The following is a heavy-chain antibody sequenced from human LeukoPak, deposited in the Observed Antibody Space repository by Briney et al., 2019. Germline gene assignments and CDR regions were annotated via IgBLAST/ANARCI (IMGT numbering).Heavy chain of an antibody. CDR2: IYYSGST. D-gene: IGHD6-13*01. V-gene: IGHV4-39*01. J-gene: IGHJ4*02. CDR1: GGSISSSSYY. CDR3: ARRKQQLVGIDY. Sequence: SETLSLTCTVSGGSISSSSYYWGWIRQPPGKGLEWIGSIYYSGSTYYNPSLKSRVTISVDTSKNQFSLKLSSVTAADTAVYYCARRKQQLVGIDYWGQGTLVTVSS.